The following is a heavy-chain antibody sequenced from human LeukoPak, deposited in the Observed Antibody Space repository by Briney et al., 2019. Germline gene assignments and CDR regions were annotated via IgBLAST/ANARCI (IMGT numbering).Heavy chain of an antibody. J-gene: IGHJ4*02. CDR3: ARAGYCSSTSCIRFDY. Sequence: SVKVSCKASGGTFSSYAISWVRQAPGQGLEWTGRIIPILGIANYAQKFQGRVTITADKSTSTAYMELSSLRSEDTAVYYCARAGYCSSTSCIRFDYWGQGTLVTVSS. CDR2: IIPILGIA. V-gene: IGHV1-69*04. D-gene: IGHD2-2*01. CDR1: GGTFSSYA.